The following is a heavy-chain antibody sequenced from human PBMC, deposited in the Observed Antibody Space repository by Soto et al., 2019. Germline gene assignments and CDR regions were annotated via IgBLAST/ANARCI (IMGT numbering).Heavy chain of an antibody. CDR2: IVVGSGNT. D-gene: IGHD4-17*01. Sequence: SVKVSCKASGFTFTSSAMQWVRQARGQRLEWIGWIVVGSGNTNYAQKFQERVTITRDMSTSTAYMELSSLRSEDTAVCYCAAVSYGDPYYFDYWGQGTLVTVSS. CDR1: GFTFTSSA. V-gene: IGHV1-58*02. J-gene: IGHJ4*02. CDR3: AAVSYGDPYYFDY.